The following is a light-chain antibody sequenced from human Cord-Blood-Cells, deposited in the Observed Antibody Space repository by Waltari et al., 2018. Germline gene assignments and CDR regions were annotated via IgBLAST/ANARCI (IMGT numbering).Light chain of an antibody. CDR2: EGS. CDR1: TSDVGSYNL. CDR3: CSYAGSSTFVV. Sequence: QSALTQPAPVSGSPGQSITISCTGTTSDVGSYNLVSWYQQPPGKAPNLLVYEGSKRPSGVSNRFSGSKSGNTASLTISGLQAEDEADYYCCSYAGSSTFVVFGGGTKLTVL. J-gene: IGLJ2*01. V-gene: IGLV2-23*03.